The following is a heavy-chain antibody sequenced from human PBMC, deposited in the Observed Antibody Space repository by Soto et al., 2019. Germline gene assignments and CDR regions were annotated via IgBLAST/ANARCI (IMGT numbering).Heavy chain of an antibody. D-gene: IGHD3-10*01. J-gene: IGHJ5*02. CDR1: GGSMRIPGHY. Sequence: QVRLQESGPGLVKHSETLSLNCTVSGGSMRIPGHYWSWILKHPGKGLDVLGYIEHSGTTFYNPSLRSRLSLTVDTSENQFALRLSDVTAAVMSVDFCARWGGFCPGSICASPFDPWGQLTLVIVSS. V-gene: IGHV4-31*03. CDR2: IEHSGTT. CDR3: ARWGGFCPGSICASPFDP.